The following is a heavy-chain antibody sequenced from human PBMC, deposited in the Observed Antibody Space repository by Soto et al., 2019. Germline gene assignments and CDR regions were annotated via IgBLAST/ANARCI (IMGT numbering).Heavy chain of an antibody. Sequence: SETLSLTCAVSGYSISSGYYWGWIRQPPGKGLEWIGSIYHSGSTYYNPSLKSRVTISVDTSKNQFSLKLSSVTAADTDVYYCARVGVERFGSSTYFDYWGQGTLVTVSS. D-gene: IGHD3-3*01. CDR1: GYSISSGYY. J-gene: IGHJ4*02. CDR3: ARVGVERFGSSTYFDY. CDR2: IYHSGST. V-gene: IGHV4-38-2*01.